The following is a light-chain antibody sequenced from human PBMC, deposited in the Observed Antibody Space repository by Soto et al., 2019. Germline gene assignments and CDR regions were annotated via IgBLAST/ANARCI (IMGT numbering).Light chain of an antibody. CDR1: QSVSSN. V-gene: IGKV3-15*01. Sequence: EIVMTQSPATLSVSPGERATLSCRASQSVSSNLAWYQQKPGQAPGLLIYGASTRATGIPARFSGSGSGTEFTLTISSLQSEDFAVYYCQQYNNWPRWTFGQGTKVDIK. CDR3: QQYNNWPRWT. CDR2: GAS. J-gene: IGKJ1*01.